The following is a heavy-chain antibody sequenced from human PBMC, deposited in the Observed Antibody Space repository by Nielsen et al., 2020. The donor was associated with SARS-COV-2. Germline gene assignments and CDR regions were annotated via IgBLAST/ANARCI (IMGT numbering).Heavy chain of an antibody. CDR1: GFSFSRHG. J-gene: IGHJ2*01. CDR2: ISWNSGSI. V-gene: IGHV3-9*01. D-gene: IGHD1-26*01. Sequence: GGSLRLSCAASGFSFSRHGMHWVRQAPGKGLEWVSGISWNSGSIGYADSVKGRFTISRDNAKNSLYLQMNSLRAEDTALYYCAKGAIVGATDGYWYFDLWGRGTLVTVSS. CDR3: AKGAIVGATDGYWYFDL.